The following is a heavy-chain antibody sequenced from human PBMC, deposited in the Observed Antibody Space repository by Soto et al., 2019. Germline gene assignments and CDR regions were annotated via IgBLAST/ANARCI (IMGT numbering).Heavy chain of an antibody. D-gene: IGHD3-22*01. Sequence: EVQLLESGGGLVQPGESLRLSCTASGFTFSTYAMSWVRQAPGKGLEWVSAITGSGGSTFHADSVKGRFTISRANSKNTLYLQMNSLRADDTAVYYCAKGSSASRPYYFDYWGQGTLLTVSS. CDR2: ITGSGGST. V-gene: IGHV3-23*01. CDR1: GFTFSTYA. J-gene: IGHJ4*02. CDR3: AKGSSASRPYYFDY.